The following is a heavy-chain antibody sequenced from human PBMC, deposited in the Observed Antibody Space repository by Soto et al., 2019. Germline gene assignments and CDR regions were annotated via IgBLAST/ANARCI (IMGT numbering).Heavy chain of an antibody. Sequence: PGGSLRLSCAASGLTFSSYAMTWVRRAPGKGLVWVSTIGGSGGSANYADSVKGRFTISRDTSRDTLYLQMNSLRAEDTALYYCAKSVYNSVWYALIDPWGQGTLVTVSS. J-gene: IGHJ5*02. V-gene: IGHV3-23*01. CDR3: AKSVYNSVWYALIDP. CDR2: IGGSGGSA. CDR1: GLTFSSYA. D-gene: IGHD6-19*01.